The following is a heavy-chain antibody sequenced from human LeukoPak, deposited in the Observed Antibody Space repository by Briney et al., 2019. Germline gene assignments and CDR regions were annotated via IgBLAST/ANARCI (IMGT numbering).Heavy chain of an antibody. CDR1: GGSISSYY. CDR3: ARLKGAMAGILHYYYMDV. CDR2: IYTSGST. V-gene: IGHV4-4*09. Sequence: SETPSLTCTVSGGSISSYYWSWIRQPPGKGLEWIGYIYTSGSTNYNPSLKSRVTISVDTSKNQFSLKLSSVTAADTAVYYCARLKGAMAGILHYYYMDVWGKGTTVTVSS. D-gene: IGHD5-18*01. J-gene: IGHJ6*03.